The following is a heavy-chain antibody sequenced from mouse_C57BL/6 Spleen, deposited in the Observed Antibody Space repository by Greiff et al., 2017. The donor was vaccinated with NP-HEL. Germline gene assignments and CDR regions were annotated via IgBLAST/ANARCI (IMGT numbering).Heavy chain of an antibody. D-gene: IGHD4-1*01. CDR1: GFTFSSYG. J-gene: IGHJ2*01. CDR2: ISSGGSYT. CDR3: ARNWEGYFDY. V-gene: IGHV5-6*01. Sequence: EVKLMESGGDLVKPGGSLKLSCAASGFTFSSYGMSWVRQTPDKRLEWVATISSGGSYTYYPDSVKGRFTISRDNAKNTLYLQMSSLKSEDTAMYYCARNWEGYFDYWGQGTTLTVSS.